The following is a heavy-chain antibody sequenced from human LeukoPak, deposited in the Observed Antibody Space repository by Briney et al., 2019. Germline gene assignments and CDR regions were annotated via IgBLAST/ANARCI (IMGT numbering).Heavy chain of an antibody. Sequence: PSETLSLTCIVSGGSISSYYWSWIRQPPGKGLEWIGYIYYSGSTNYNPSLKSRVTISVDTSKNQFSLKLSSVTAADTAVYYCARHSTASGYLNYFDYWGQGTLVTVSS. V-gene: IGHV4-59*08. J-gene: IGHJ4*02. D-gene: IGHD1-1*01. CDR1: GGSISSYY. CDR2: IYYSGST. CDR3: ARHSTASGYLNYFDY.